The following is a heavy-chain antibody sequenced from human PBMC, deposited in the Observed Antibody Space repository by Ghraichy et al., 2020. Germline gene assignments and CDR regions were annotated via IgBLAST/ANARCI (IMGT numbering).Heavy chain of an antibody. CDR3: ARDRTEYNDVYYDAIDI. D-gene: IGHD1-1*01. CDR2: IKEDGGLK. J-gene: IGHJ3*02. Sequence: GGSLRLSCVASRITFSDHWMAWVRQAPGKGLEWVANIKEDGGLKNYVDSVKGRFTISRDNAKNSLYLQMNSLRGEDTAIYYCARDRTEYNDVYYDAIDIWGQGTVVTVSS. V-gene: IGHV3-7*01. CDR1: RITFSDHW.